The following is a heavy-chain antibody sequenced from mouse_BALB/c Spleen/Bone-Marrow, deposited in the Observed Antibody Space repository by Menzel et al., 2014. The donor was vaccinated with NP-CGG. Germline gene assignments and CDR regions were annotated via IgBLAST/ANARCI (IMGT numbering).Heavy chain of an antibody. CDR3: TVPFGPGFDY. CDR1: GFTFSNYW. Sequence: EVQRVESGGGLVQPGGSMKLSCVASGFTFSNYWMNWVRQSPEKGLEWVAEIRLKSNNYATHYAESVKGRFTISRDDSKSSVYLQMNNLRAEDTGIYYCTVPFGPGFDYWGQGTTLTASS. J-gene: IGHJ2*01. CDR2: IRLKSNNYAT. V-gene: IGHV6-6*02.